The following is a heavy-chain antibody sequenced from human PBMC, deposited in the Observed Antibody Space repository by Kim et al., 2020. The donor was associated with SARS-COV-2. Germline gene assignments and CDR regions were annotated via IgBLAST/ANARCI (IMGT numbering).Heavy chain of an antibody. D-gene: IGHD3-22*01. J-gene: IGHJ4*02. CDR3: AKGGTYYYDSSGYSFDY. CDR2: ISWNSGSI. Sequence: GGSLRLSCAASGFTFDDYAMHWVRQAPGKGLEWVSGISWNSGSIGYADSVKGRFTISRDNAKNSLYLQMNSLRAEDTALYYCAKGGTYYYDSSGYSFDYWGQGTLVTVSS. CDR1: GFTFDDYA. V-gene: IGHV3-9*01.